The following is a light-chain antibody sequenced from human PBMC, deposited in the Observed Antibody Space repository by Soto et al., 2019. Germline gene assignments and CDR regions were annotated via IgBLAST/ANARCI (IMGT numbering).Light chain of an antibody. J-gene: IGKJ1*01. CDR3: QQSYSAPPVWT. Sequence: DIQMTQPPSTLSASVGDRVTLTCRASQSMRNYLNWYQQKPGKAPKVLIYTASSLQSGAPSRFSGSGSGTYFTLTISSLQPEAFATYYCQQSYSAPPVWTFGQGTKVDIK. CDR2: TAS. CDR1: QSMRNY. V-gene: IGKV1-39*01.